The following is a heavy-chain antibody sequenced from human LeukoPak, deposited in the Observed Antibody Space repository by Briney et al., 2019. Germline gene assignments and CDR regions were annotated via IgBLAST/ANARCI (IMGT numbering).Heavy chain of an antibody. CDR2: ISPHNGNT. J-gene: IGHJ6*02. CDR1: GYTFTNFG. CDR3: AREEGLSTGMDV. V-gene: IGHV1-18*01. Sequence: GASVKVSCKASGYTFTNFGISWVRQAPGQGLEWMGWISPHNGNTHNTQKVQGRVTMTTETSTSTAYMEVRNLKSDDTAVYYCAREEGLSTGMDVWGQGTTVTVSS.